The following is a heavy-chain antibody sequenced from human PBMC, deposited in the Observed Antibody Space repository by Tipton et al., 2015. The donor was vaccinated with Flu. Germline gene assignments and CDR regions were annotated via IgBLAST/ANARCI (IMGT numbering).Heavy chain of an antibody. CDR1: GGSISSHY. Sequence: TLSLTCTVSGGSISSHYWSWLRQPAGKGLGWIGRISNSGSTNYNVSLERRLSISLDSSKNQLSLRLTSATAADTGVYYCARDTIFGVAHWGQGPLVTVSS. D-gene: IGHD3-3*01. J-gene: IGHJ4*02. V-gene: IGHV4-4*07. CDR2: ISNSGST. CDR3: ARDTIFGVAH.